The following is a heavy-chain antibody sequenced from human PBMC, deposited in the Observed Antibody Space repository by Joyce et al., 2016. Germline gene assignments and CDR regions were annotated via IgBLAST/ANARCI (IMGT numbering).Heavy chain of an antibody. CDR3: ARGDIAVAGRAFDY. J-gene: IGHJ4*02. Sequence: EVQLVQSGVEVKKPGESLKISCKGSEYRFTSYWIAWVRQKPGEGLQWMGSIYPGDSETRYSPSFQGQVTISADKSITTAYLQWTSLKASDTAMYYCARGDIAVAGRAFDYWGQGTLVTVSS. CDR2: IYPGDSET. D-gene: IGHD6-19*01. CDR1: EYRFTSYW. V-gene: IGHV5-51*01.